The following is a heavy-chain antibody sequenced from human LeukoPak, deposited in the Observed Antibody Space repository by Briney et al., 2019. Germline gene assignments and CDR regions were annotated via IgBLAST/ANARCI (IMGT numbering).Heavy chain of an antibody. Sequence: SETLSLTCTVSGGSISSYYWSWIRQPPGKGLEWIGYIYYSGSTNYNPSLESRVTISVDTSKNQFSLKLSSVTAADTAVYYCAREGCSGGSCYFSPNDAFDIWGQGTMVTVSS. CDR1: GGSISSYY. CDR3: AREGCSGGSCYFSPNDAFDI. D-gene: IGHD2-15*01. CDR2: IYYSGST. J-gene: IGHJ3*02. V-gene: IGHV4-59*01.